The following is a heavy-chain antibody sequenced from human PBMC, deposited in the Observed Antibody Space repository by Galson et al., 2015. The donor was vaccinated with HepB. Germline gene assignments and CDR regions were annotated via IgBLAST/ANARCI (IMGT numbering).Heavy chain of an antibody. Sequence: SVKVSCKASGGTFSSYAISWVRQAPGQGLEWMGGIIPIFGTANYAQKFQGRVTITADESTSTAYMELSSLRSEDTAVYYCARGSSGYYANDAFDIWGQGTMVTVSS. D-gene: IGHD3-22*01. J-gene: IGHJ3*02. CDR2: IIPIFGTA. V-gene: IGHV1-69*13. CDR3: ARGSSGYYANDAFDI. CDR1: GGTFSSYA.